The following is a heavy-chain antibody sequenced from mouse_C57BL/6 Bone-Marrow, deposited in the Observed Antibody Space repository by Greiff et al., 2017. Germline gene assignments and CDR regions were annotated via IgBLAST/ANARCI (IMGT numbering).Heavy chain of an antibody. CDR1: GYNIKDDY. CDR2: IDPANGDT. V-gene: IGHV14-4*01. J-gene: IGHJ3*01. Sequence: VQLQQSGAELVRPGASVKLSCKASGYNIKDDYMHWVKQRPEQGLEWIGWIDPANGDTEYDSKFQGKATLTADTSSNTAYRQLSSLTSEDTAVXYCTTGLFPWFAYWGQGTLVTVSA. CDR3: TTGLFPWFAY.